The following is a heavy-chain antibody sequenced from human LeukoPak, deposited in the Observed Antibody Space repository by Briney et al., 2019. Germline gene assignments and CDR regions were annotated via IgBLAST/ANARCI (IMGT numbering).Heavy chain of an antibody. D-gene: IGHD3-16*01. CDR2: INHSGST. CDR3: ARGHGLRNWFDP. V-gene: IGHV4-34*01. CDR1: GGSISSYY. J-gene: IGHJ5*02. Sequence: NPSETLSLTCTVSGGSISSYYWGWIRQPPGKGLEWIGEINHSGSTNYNPSLKSRVTISVDTSKNQFSLKLSSVTAADTAVYYCARGHGLRNWFDPWGQGTLVTVSS.